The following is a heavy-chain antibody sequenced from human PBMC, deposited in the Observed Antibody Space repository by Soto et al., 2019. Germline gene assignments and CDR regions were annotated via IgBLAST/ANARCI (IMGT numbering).Heavy chain of an antibody. Sequence: QVQLVESGGGVVQPGRSLRLSCAASGFTFSSYGMHWVRQAPGKGLEWVAVISYDGSNKYYADSVKGRFTISRDNSKNTLYLQMNSLRAEDTAVYYCARDGERITIFGVVTKINYFDYWGQGTLVTVSS. V-gene: IGHV3-30*03. CDR1: GFTFSSYG. CDR2: ISYDGSNK. D-gene: IGHD3-3*01. J-gene: IGHJ4*02. CDR3: ARDGERITIFGVVTKINYFDY.